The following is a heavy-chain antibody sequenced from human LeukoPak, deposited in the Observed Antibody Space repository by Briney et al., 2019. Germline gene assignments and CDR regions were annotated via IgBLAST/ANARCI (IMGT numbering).Heavy chain of an antibody. D-gene: IGHD3-10*01. CDR2: IFYSGST. J-gene: IGHJ4*02. V-gene: IGHV4-39*07. Sequence: SETLSLTCTVSSGSISTSNYYWGWVRQPPGKALEWIGNIFYSGSTYYSPSLKSRVTISLDTSRNQFSLKLNSVTAADTAVYYCARESELISSGESTDYFDYWGQGTLVTVSS. CDR3: ARESELISSGESTDYFDY. CDR1: SGSISTSNYY.